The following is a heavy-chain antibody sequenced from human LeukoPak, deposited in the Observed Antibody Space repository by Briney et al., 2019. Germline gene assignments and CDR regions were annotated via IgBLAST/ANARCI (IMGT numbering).Heavy chain of an antibody. V-gene: IGHV4-59*01. D-gene: IGHD6-13*01. CDR3: SSGSGYRIEN. J-gene: IGHJ4*02. CDR1: GGSISSYY. Sequence: PSETLSLTCTVSGGSISSYYWSWIRQPPGKGLEWIGYIHNTGSTNYSPSLKGRVTISVDTSKNQFSLKLSSVTTADTAVYHCSSGSGYRIENWGQGKLVTVSS. CDR2: IHNTGST.